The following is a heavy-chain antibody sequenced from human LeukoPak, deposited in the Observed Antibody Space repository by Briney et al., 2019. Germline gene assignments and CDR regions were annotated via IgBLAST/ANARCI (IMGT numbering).Heavy chain of an antibody. Sequence: VASVKVSCKASGGIFSNYAISWVRQAPGQGLEWMGGIIPIFGKANYAQKFQGRVTITADESTSTAYMELSSLRSEDTAVYYCARDSSEFRSLIPHWGQGTLVTVSP. V-gene: IGHV1-69*13. CDR1: GGIFSNYA. CDR3: ARDSSEFRSLIPH. D-gene: IGHD2-21*01. CDR2: IIPIFGKA. J-gene: IGHJ1*01.